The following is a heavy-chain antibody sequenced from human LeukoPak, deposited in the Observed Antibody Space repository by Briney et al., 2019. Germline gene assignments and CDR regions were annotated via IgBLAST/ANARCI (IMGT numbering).Heavy chain of an antibody. CDR1: GYTFSRYW. V-gene: IGHV3-74*01. Sequence: PGGSLRLSCAASGYTFSRYWMHWVRQGPGKGLVWVSRINEDGSSTSYAESVRGRFTISRDNAKNTLYLQMNSLRAEDAAVYYCTTATFGARDSWGQGTLVTVSS. CDR3: TTATFGARDS. CDR2: INEDGSST. J-gene: IGHJ4*02. D-gene: IGHD3-10*01.